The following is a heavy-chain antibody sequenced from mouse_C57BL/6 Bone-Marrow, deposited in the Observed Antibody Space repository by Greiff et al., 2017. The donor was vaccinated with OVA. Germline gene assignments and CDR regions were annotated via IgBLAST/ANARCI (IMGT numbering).Heavy chain of an antibody. Sequence: VQLQQPGAELVMPGASVKLSCKASGYTFTSYWMHWVKQRPGQGLEWIGEIDPSDSYTNYNQKFKGKSTLTVDKSSSTAYMQLSSLTSEDSAVYYCARGYYYGSSKIPFAYWGQGTLVTVSA. CDR3: ARGYYYGSSKIPFAY. CDR1: GYTFTSYW. CDR2: IDPSDSYT. V-gene: IGHV1-69*01. D-gene: IGHD1-1*01. J-gene: IGHJ3*01.